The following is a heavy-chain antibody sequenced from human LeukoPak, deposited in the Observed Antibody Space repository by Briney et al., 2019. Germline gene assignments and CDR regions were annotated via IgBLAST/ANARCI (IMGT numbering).Heavy chain of an antibody. CDR3: AKPRYDILTGYYEYYFDY. D-gene: IGHD3-9*01. CDR2: ISVNGGST. J-gene: IGHJ4*02. V-gene: IGHV3-23*01. CDR1: GFTFSSYS. Sequence: GGSLRLSCAASGFTFSSYSMNWVRQAPGKGLEWVSGISVNGGSTYYADSVKGRFTISRDNSKNTLYLQMNSLRAEDTAVYYCAKPRYDILTGYYEYYFDYWGQGTLVTVSS.